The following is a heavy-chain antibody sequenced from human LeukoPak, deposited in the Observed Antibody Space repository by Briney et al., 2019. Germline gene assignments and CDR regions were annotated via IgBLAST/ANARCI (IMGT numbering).Heavy chain of an antibody. CDR1: GYTFTDYY. D-gene: IGHD3-22*01. CDR3: ARDGQGYYYDSSGTSAYYYYYYMDV. CDR2: INPKSSGT. Sequence: ASVKVSCKASGYTFTDYYLHWFRQAPGQGLEWMGWINPKSSGTNYAQKFQGRVTMTSDTSISTAYVELSRLTSDDTAVYYCARDGQGYYYDSSGTSAYYYYYYMDVWGKGTTVTVSS. J-gene: IGHJ6*03. V-gene: IGHV1-2*02.